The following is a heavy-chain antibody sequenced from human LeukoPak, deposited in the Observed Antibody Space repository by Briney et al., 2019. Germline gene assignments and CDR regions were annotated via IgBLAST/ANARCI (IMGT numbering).Heavy chain of an antibody. CDR3: ARDFCSGGSCYRDY. Sequence: GASVKVSCKASGYTFTSYAMHWVRQAPGQRLEWMGWINAGNGNTKYSQEFQGRVTITRDTSASTAYMELSSLRSEDMAVYYCARDFCSGGSCYRDYWGQGTLVTVSS. J-gene: IGHJ4*02. CDR1: GYTFTSYA. CDR2: INAGNGNT. D-gene: IGHD2-15*01. V-gene: IGHV1-3*03.